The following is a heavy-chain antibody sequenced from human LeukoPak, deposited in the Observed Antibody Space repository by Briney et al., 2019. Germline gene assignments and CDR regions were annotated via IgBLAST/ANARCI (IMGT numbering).Heavy chain of an antibody. CDR2: IKQDGSEK. Sequence: GGSLRLSCAASGFTFSSYWMSWVRQAPGQGLEWLANIKQDGSEKYYVDSVKGRFTISRDNAKNSLYLQMNSLRAEDTAVYYSSLEGSSWYRYFQHWGQGTLVTVSS. J-gene: IGHJ1*01. CDR3: SLEGSSWYRYFQH. CDR1: GFTFSSYW. D-gene: IGHD6-13*01. V-gene: IGHV3-7*05.